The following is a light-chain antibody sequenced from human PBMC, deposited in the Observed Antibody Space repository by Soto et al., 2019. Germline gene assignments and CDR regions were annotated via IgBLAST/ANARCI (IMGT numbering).Light chain of an antibody. Sequence: IVLTQSPVTLSLSPGERATLSCRASQSVSSYLAWFQQKPGQAPRLLIYDASNRATGIPARFSGSGSGTDFTLTISSLEPEDFAIYYCQHRSNWPLTFGGGTKVDIK. CDR3: QHRSNWPLT. CDR1: QSVSSY. V-gene: IGKV3-11*01. CDR2: DAS. J-gene: IGKJ4*01.